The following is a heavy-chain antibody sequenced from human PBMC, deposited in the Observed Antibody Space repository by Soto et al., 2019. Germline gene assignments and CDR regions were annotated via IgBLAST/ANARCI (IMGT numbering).Heavy chain of an antibody. Sequence: ETLSLTCTVSGGSISSSSYYWGWIRQPPGKGLEWIGNIYYRGTTYYNPSLKSRVTISVDTSKNQFSLKLASVTAANTAVYYCARDYGDYQFDYWGQGTLVTVSS. CDR2: IYYRGTT. CDR3: ARDYGDYQFDY. D-gene: IGHD4-17*01. V-gene: IGHV4-39*02. J-gene: IGHJ4*02. CDR1: GGSISSSSYY.